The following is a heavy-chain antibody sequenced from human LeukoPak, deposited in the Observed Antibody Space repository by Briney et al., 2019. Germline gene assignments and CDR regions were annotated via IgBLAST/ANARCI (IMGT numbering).Heavy chain of an antibody. J-gene: IGHJ4*02. CDR3: ARLSSWYSSFDY. CDR2: IYYSGST. CDR1: GGSISSSSYY. Sequence: SETLSLTCTVSGGSISSSSYYWGWLRQPPGKGLEWIGSIYYSGSTYYNPSLKSRVTISVDTSKNQFSLKLSSVTAADTAVYYCARLSSWYSSFDYWGQGTLVTVSS. D-gene: IGHD6-13*01. V-gene: IGHV4-39*01.